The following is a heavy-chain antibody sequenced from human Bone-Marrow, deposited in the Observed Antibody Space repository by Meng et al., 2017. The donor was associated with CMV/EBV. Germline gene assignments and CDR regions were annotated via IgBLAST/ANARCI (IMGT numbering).Heavy chain of an antibody. J-gene: IGHJ4*02. CDR2: INSDGSDT. V-gene: IGHV3-74*03. CDR1: GFTFSSSW. CDR3: VKGGYLGDY. Sequence: GGSLRLSCAASGFTFSSSWMHWVRQAPGKGLVWVSHINSDGSDTKYADSVKGRFTISRDNAKNTLYLQMNTLRAEDTAVYYCVKGGYLGDYWGQGTLVTVSS. D-gene: IGHD1-1*01.